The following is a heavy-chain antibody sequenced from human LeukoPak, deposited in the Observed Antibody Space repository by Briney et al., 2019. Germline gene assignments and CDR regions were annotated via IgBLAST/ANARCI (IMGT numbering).Heavy chain of an antibody. D-gene: IGHD4/OR15-4a*01. J-gene: IGHJ4*02. CDR3: ARDLSGGDYGFLY. V-gene: IGHV3-30*04. CDR1: GFTFSSYA. Sequence: GGSLRLSCAASGFTFSSYAMHWVRQAPGKGLEWVAGISYDGSNKYYADSVKGRFTISRDNSKNTLYLQMNSLRAEDTAVYYCARDLSGGDYGFLYWGQGTLVTVSS. CDR2: ISYDGSNK.